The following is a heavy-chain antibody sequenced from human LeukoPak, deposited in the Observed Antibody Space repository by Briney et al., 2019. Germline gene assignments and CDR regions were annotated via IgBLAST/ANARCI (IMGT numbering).Heavy chain of an antibody. CDR3: VSAGERTYNWFDP. D-gene: IGHD6-13*01. V-gene: IGHV1-69*04. Sequence: GSSVKVSCKASGGTFSSYAISWVRQAPGQGLEWMGRIIPILGIANYAQKFQGRVTTTADKSTSTAYMELSSLRSEDTAVYYCVSAGERTYNWFDPWGQGTLVTVSS. CDR1: GGTFSSYA. CDR2: IIPILGIA. J-gene: IGHJ5*02.